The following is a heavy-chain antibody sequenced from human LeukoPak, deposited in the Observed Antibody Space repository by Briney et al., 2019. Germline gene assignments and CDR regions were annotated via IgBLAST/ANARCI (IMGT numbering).Heavy chain of an antibody. J-gene: IGHJ4*02. CDR2: IYSGGST. CDR3: ASGLCGGDCYSDY. CDR1: GFTVSSNY. D-gene: IGHD2-21*02. Sequence: PGGSLRLSCAASGFTVSSNYMGWVRQAPGKGLEWVSVIYSGGSTYYADSVKGRFTISRDNSKNTLYLQMNSLRAEDTAVYYCASGLCGGDCYSDYWGQGTLVTVSS. V-gene: IGHV3-66*01.